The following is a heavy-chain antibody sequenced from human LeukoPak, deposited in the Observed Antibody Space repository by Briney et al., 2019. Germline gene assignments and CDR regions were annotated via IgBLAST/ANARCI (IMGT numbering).Heavy chain of an antibody. CDR2: ISSTSSYI. CDR1: GFTFGRYS. D-gene: IGHD6-19*01. V-gene: IGHV3-21*01. Sequence: GGSLRLSCAASGFTFGRYSMNWVRQAPGKGLEWVSSISSTSSYIYYADSLKGRFTISRDNAKNSLYLQMNSLRAEDTAVYYCARDADLAVAADAFDIWGQGTMVTVSS. J-gene: IGHJ3*02. CDR3: ARDADLAVAADAFDI.